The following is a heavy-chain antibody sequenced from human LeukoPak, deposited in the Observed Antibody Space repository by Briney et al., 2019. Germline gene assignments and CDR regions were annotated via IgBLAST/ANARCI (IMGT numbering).Heavy chain of an antibody. D-gene: IGHD3-22*01. V-gene: IGHV4-38-2*01. CDR3: ARTSYYYDSSGYSHFDY. CDR2: IYHSGST. Sequence: SETLSLTCAVSGYCISSGYYWGWIRQPPGKGLEWIGSIYHSGSTYYNPSLKSRVTISVDTSKNQFSLKLSSVTAADTAVYYCARTSYYYDSSGYSHFDYWGQGTLVTVSS. J-gene: IGHJ4*02. CDR1: GYCISSGYY.